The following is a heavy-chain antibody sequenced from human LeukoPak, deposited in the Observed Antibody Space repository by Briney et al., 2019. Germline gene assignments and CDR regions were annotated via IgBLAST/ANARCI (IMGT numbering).Heavy chain of an antibody. V-gene: IGHV1-2*02. CDR1: GYTFTDYY. CDR2: INPNSGGT. CDR3: ARGAAPYGSGSYYDY. Sequence: ASVKVSCKASGYTFTDYYIHWVRQAPGQGLEWMGWINPNSGGTNSAQKFQGRVTMTKDTSISTAYMELSRLRSDDTAVYYCARGAAPYGSGSYYDYWGQGTLVTVSS. D-gene: IGHD3-10*01. J-gene: IGHJ4*02.